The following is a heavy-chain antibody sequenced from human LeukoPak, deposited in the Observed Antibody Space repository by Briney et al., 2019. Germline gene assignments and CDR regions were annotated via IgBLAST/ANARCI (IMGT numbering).Heavy chain of an antibody. V-gene: IGHV4-4*07. D-gene: IGHD3-16*01. CDR2: IYIRGST. CDR1: GGSISSYY. Sequence: SETLSLTCTVSGGSISSYYWSWIRQPAGKGLEWIGRIYIRGSTNYNPSLKSRVTISLDMSKNQFSLKLRSVTAADTAVYYCARESGGVRYSPFDYWGQGTLVTVSS. J-gene: IGHJ4*02. CDR3: ARESGGVRYSPFDY.